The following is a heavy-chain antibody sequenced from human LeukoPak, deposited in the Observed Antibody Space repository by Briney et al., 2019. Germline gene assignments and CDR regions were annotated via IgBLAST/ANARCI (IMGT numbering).Heavy chain of an antibody. D-gene: IGHD5-24*01. CDR1: GFTFSSYK. J-gene: IGHJ4*02. V-gene: IGHV3-48*03. CDR2: ISSSGSTI. CDR3: ARAEMATITGYYFDY. Sequence: PGGSLRLSCAASGFTFSSYKMNWVRQAPGKGLEWVPYISSSGSTIYYADSVKGRFTISRDNAKNSLYLQMNSLRAEDTAVYYCARAEMATITGYYFDYWGQGTLVTVSS.